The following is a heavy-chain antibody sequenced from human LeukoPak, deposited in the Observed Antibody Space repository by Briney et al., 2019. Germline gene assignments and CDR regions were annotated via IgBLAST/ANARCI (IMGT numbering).Heavy chain of an antibody. V-gene: IGHV4-59*01. D-gene: IGHD3-22*01. CDR3: ARGRPNSSGYPEYNWFDP. Sequence: SETLSLTCTISGGSISSYYWSWIRQPPGKGLEWIGYIYYSGSTNYNPSLKSRVTISVDTSKNQFSLKLSSVTAADTAVYYCARGRPNSSGYPEYNWFDPWGQGTLVTASS. CDR2: IYYSGST. CDR1: GGSISSYY. J-gene: IGHJ5*02.